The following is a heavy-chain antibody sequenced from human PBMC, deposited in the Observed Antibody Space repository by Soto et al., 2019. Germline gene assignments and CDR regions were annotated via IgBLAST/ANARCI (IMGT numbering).Heavy chain of an antibody. CDR1: GGTVSSYA. D-gene: IGHD3-22*01. J-gene: IGHJ6*02. V-gene: IGHV1-69*13. CDR3: ARPLYYYDSSVYGMDV. CDR2: IIPIFGTA. Sequence: ASVKVSCKASGGTVSSYAISWVRQAPGQGLEWMGGIIPIFGTANYARKFQGRVTFTADESTGTAYMELTSLRSEDTAVYYCARPLYYYDSSVYGMDVWGQGTTVTVSS.